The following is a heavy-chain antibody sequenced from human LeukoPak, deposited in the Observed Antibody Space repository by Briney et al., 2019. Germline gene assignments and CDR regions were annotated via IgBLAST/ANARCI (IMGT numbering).Heavy chain of an antibody. CDR3: AHRNDWLLCAACDI. J-gene: IGHJ3*02. Sequence: ESGPTLVNPTQTLTLTCTFSGFSFSTSGVGVGWIRQPPGKALEWLALIYWDDDKRYSPSLKSRLNITKHTSKKQVVLTMTNMDPVDTATYYCAHRNDWLLCAACDIWGQGTMVTVSS. CDR2: IYWDDDK. D-gene: IGHD3-9*01. CDR1: GFSFSTSGVG. V-gene: IGHV2-5*02.